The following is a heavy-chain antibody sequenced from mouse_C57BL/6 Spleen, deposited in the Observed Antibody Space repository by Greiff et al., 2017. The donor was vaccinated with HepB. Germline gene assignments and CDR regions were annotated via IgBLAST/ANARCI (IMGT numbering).Heavy chain of an antibody. J-gene: IGHJ3*01. CDR2: ISYDGSN. D-gene: IGHD1-1*01. CDR3: ARDYYGSVFAY. V-gene: IGHV3-6*01. CDR1: GYSITSGYS. Sequence: DVKLQESGPGLVKPSQSLSLTCSVTGYSITSGYSWNWIRKFPGNKLEWMGYISYDGSNNYNPSLKNRISITRDTSKNQFFLKLNSVTTEDTATYYCARDYYGSVFAYWGQGTLVTVSA.